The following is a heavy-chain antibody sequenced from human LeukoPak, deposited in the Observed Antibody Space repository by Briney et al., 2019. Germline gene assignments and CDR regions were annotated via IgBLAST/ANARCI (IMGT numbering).Heavy chain of an antibody. J-gene: IGHJ1*01. V-gene: IGHV1-8*01. CDR3: ARRVGSGWPVQH. CDR2: MNPNSGNT. Sequence: ASVKVSCKATGYTFSSYDINWVRQATGQGLEWMGWMNPNSGNTGYAQKFQGRLNMTRNTSISTAYMELSSLRSEDTAVYYCARRVGSGWPVQHWGQGTLVTVSS. CDR1: GYTFSSYD. D-gene: IGHD6-19*01.